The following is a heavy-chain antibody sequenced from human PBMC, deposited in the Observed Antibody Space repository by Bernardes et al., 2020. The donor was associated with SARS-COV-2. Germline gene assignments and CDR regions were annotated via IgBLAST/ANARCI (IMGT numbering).Heavy chain of an antibody. D-gene: IGHD5-18*01. J-gene: IGHJ6*02. CDR1: GFTFNNFG. CDR2: ISYEGSKK. Sequence: SLRLSCAASGFTFNNFGMHWVRQAPGKGLEWVAVISYEGSKKYYADSVEGRFTISKDNSKNTVYLQMNSLRPEDTAVYYCAKVQAILWIRPYQSAMDVWGQGT. V-gene: IGHV3-30*18. CDR3: AKVQAILWIRPYQSAMDV.